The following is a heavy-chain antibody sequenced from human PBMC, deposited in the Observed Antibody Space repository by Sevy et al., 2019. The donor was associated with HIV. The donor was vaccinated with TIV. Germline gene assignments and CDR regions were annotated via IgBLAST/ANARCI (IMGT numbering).Heavy chain of an antibody. Sequence: GGSLRLSCVASGFTFNNFWMAWVRQAPGKGLEWFANIKPDGSESNHVGSVKGRFTISRDNSKNTLYLQMNSLRAEDTAVYYCAKGWGGQWPLRAFDIWGQGTMVTVSS. D-gene: IGHD6-19*01. CDR1: GFTFNNFW. J-gene: IGHJ3*02. CDR3: AKGWGGQWPLRAFDI. CDR2: IKPDGSES. V-gene: IGHV3-7*03.